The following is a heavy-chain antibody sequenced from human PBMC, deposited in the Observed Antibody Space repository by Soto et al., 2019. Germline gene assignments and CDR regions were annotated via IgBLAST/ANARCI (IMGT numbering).Heavy chain of an antibody. CDR2: IIPILGIA. CDR1: GGTFSSYT. D-gene: IGHD3-22*01. J-gene: IGHJ3*02. CDR3: ALPRYYYHRRAYSAFGI. Sequence: GASVKVSCKASGGTFSSYTISWVRQAPGQGLEWMGRIIPILGIANYAQKFQGRVTITADKATSTAYMELSSLRSEDTAVYYCALPRYYYHRRAYSAFGIWSEGTVVTVSS. V-gene: IGHV1-69*02.